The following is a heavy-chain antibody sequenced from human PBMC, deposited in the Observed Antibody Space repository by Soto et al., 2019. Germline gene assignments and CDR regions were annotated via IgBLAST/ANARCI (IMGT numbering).Heavy chain of an antibody. CDR2: IKSKTDGGTT. J-gene: IGHJ4*02. CDR3: TIWIVGATMFLDY. Sequence: GGSLRLSCAASGFTFSNAWMSWVRQAPGKGLEWVGRIKSKTDGGTTDYAAPVKGRFTISRDDSKNTLYLQMNSLKTEDTAVYYCTIWIVGATMFLDYWGQGTLVTVSS. V-gene: IGHV3-15*01. CDR1: GFTFSNAW. D-gene: IGHD1-26*01.